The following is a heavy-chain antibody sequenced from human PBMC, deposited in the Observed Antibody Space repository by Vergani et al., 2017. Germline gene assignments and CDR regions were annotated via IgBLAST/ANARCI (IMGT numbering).Heavy chain of an antibody. V-gene: IGHV1-46*03. D-gene: IGHD3-9*01. Sequence: QVQVVQSGAEVKKSGASVKVSCKTSGYTFSNYSMHWVRQAPGQGLEWMGIINPSGGHTNYAQKFQGRVTMTRDTSTSTVYMELSSLRSEDTAIYYCARGDYGILTGYRYWGQGTRVTVSA. CDR2: INPSGGHT. CDR1: GYTFSNYS. J-gene: IGHJ4*02. CDR3: ARGDYGILTGYRY.